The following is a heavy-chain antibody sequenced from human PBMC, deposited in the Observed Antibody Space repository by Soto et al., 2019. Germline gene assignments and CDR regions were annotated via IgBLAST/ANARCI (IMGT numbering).Heavy chain of an antibody. CDR1: GYTFTNYG. V-gene: IGHV1-18*01. J-gene: IGHJ3*02. CDR3: VKDGGTPPNVVNYPFDI. CDR2: ISAYNGNT. D-gene: IGHD3-16*01. Sequence: GASVKVSCKASGYTFTNYGINWVRQAPGQGLEWMGWISAYNGNTNYAQKLQGRVTMTTDTSTSTAYMELTSLRTEDTAVYYCVKDGGTPPNVVNYPFDIWGQGTKVTVSS.